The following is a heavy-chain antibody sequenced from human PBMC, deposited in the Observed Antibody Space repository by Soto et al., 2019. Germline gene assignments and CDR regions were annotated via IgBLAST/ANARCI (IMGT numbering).Heavy chain of an antibody. CDR2: IYYSGST. V-gene: IGHV4-31*03. D-gene: IGHD3-10*01. J-gene: IGHJ4*02. CDR1: GGSISSSSYY. CDR3: ARVEVGYGSGSYQGKYYFDY. Sequence: SETLSLTCTVSGGSISSSSYYWSWIRQHPGKGLEWIGYIYYSGSTYYNPSLKSRVTISVDTSKNQFSLKLSSVTAADTAVHYCARVEVGYGSGSYQGKYYFDYWGQGTLVTVSS.